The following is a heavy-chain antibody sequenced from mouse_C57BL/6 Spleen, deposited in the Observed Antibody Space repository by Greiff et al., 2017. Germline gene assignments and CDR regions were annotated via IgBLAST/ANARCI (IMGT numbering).Heavy chain of an antibody. Sequence: VKLQESGAELVKPGASVKLSCKASGYTFTEYTIHWVKQRSGQGLEWIGWFYPGSGSIKYNEKFKDKATLTADKSSSTVYMELSRLTSEDSAVYFCARHEEPNYYGSSYGGFAYWGQGTLVTVSA. CDR3: ARHEEPNYYGSSYGGFAY. CDR1: GYTFTEYT. CDR2: FYPGSGSI. V-gene: IGHV1-62-2*01. J-gene: IGHJ3*01. D-gene: IGHD1-1*01.